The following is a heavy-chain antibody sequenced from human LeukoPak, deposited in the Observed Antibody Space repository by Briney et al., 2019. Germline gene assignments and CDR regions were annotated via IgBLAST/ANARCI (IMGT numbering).Heavy chain of an antibody. V-gene: IGHV1-2*02. CDR2: INPNSGGT. J-gene: IGHJ4*02. Sequence: ASVKVSCKASGYTFTGYYMHWVRQAPGQGLEWMGWINPNSGGTNYAQKFQGRVTMTRDTSISTAYMELSRLRSDDTAVYYCARDLGDGSSYLYWGQGTLVTVSS. D-gene: IGHD2-15*01. CDR3: ARDLGDGSSYLY. CDR1: GYTFTGYY.